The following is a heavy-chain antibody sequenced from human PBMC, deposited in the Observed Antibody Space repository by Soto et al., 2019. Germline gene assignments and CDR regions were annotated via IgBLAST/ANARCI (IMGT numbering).Heavy chain of an antibody. CDR1: GGSISSSNW. J-gene: IGHJ4*02. V-gene: IGHV4-4*02. CDR2: IYHSGST. Sequence: SETLSLTCAVSGGSISSSNWWSWVRQPPGKGLEWIGEIYHSGSTNYNPSLKSRVTISVDKSKNQFSLKLSSVTAADTAVYYCVRGRPVAGTRGPPPGRYYWGQGSRVTVSS. CDR3: VRGRPVAGTRGPPPGRYY. D-gene: IGHD6-19*01.